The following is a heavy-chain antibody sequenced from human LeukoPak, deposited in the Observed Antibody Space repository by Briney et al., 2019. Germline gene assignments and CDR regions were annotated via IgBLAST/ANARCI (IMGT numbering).Heavy chain of an antibody. J-gene: IGHJ6*02. CDR1: GGSISSYY. V-gene: IGHV4-59*01. D-gene: IGHD3-22*01. CDR3: ARSIDSSGYSYYYYYYYGMDV. Sequence: SETLSLTCTVSGGSISSYYWSWIRQPPEKGLEWIGYIYYSGSTNYNPSLKSRVTISVDTSKNQFSLKLSSVTAADTAVYYCARSIDSSGYSYYYYYYYGMDVWGQGTTVTVSS. CDR2: IYYSGST.